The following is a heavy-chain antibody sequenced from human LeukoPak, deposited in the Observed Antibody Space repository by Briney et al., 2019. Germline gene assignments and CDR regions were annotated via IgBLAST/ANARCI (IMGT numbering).Heavy chain of an antibody. V-gene: IGHV1-2*02. J-gene: IGHJ4*02. CDR1: GYTFTGYY. D-gene: IGHD3-22*01. Sequence: ASVKVSCKASGYTFTGYYMHWVRQAPGQVLEWMGWINPNSGGTNYAQKFQGRVTMTRDTSISTAYMELSRLRSDDTAVYYCARVYYYDSSGAIDYWGQGTLVTVSS. CDR2: INPNSGGT. CDR3: ARVYYYDSSGAIDY.